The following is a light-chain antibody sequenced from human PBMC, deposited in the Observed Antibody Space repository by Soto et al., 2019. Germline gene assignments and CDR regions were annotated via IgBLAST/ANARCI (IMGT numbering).Light chain of an antibody. CDR3: CSYAGSSTWV. J-gene: IGLJ3*02. CDR2: EDS. V-gene: IGLV2-23*01. CDR1: SSDVGGYNY. Sequence: QSALTQPPSASGSPGQSVTISCTGTSSDVGGYNYVSWYQQHPGKAPKLMIYEDSKRPSGVSNRFSGSKSGNTASLTISGLQAEDEADYYCCSYAGSSTWVFGGGTKLTVL.